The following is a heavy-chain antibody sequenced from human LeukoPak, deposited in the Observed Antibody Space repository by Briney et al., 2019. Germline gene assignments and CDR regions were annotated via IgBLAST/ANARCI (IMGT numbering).Heavy chain of an antibody. J-gene: IGHJ3*02. D-gene: IGHD3-22*01. CDR2: ISGSGGST. Sequence: GGSLRLSCAASGFTFSSYVMSWVRQAPGKGLEWVSGISGSGGSTYYADSVKGRFTISRDNSKNTLCLQMNSLRAEGTAIYYCAKTRHDYYDSSGYAFDIWGQGTMVIVSS. CDR3: AKTRHDYYDSSGYAFDI. V-gene: IGHV3-23*01. CDR1: GFTFSSYV.